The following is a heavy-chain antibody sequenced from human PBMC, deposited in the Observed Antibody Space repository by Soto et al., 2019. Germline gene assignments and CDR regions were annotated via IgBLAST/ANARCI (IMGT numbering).Heavy chain of an antibody. J-gene: IGHJ3*02. CDR2: IIPIFGTA. D-gene: IGHD3-22*01. CDR3: ASHHYDSSGYEAFDI. CDR1: GGTFSSYA. V-gene: IGHV1-69*13. Sequence: GASVKVSCKASGGTFSSYAISWVRQAPGQGLEWMGGIIPIFGTANYAQKFQGRVTITADESTSTAYMELSSLRSEDTAVYYCASHHYDSSGYEAFDIWGQGTMVTVS.